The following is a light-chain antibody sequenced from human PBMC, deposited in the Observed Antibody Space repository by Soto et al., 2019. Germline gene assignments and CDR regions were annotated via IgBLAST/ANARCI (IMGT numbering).Light chain of an antibody. CDR2: GAS. CDR3: QQYGSSPFT. V-gene: IGKV3-20*01. CDR1: QSVSSY. Sequence: EIVLTQSPGTLSLSPGERVTLSCRASQSVSSYLAWYQQKPGQAPRLLIYGASRRATGIPDRFSGSGSGTDFTLTISRLEPEDFAVYYCQQYGSSPFTFGQGTRLEIK. J-gene: IGKJ5*01.